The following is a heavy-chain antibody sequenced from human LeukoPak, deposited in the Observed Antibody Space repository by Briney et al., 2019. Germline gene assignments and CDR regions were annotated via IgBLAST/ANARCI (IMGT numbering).Heavy chain of an antibody. Sequence: SETLSLTCTVSGDSISSHYWSWIRQPPGKGLEWIGYIYYSGSINYNSSLKSRVTISVDTSKNQFSLKLNSVTAADTAVYYCAKGRASAGGYSGYDWGDRFDPWGQGTLVTVSS. V-gene: IGHV4-59*11. CDR2: IYYSGSI. CDR3: AKGRASAGGYSGYDWGDRFDP. D-gene: IGHD5-12*01. CDR1: GDSISSHY. J-gene: IGHJ5*02.